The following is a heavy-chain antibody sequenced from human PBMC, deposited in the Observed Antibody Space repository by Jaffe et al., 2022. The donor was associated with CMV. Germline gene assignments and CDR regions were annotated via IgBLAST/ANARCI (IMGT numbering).Heavy chain of an antibody. CDR3: ASLSRRNYYDSSGYYYFGDDAFDI. J-gene: IGHJ3*02. Sequence: QLQLQESGPGLVKPSETLSLTCTVSGGSISSSSYYWGWIRQPPGKGLEWIGSIYYSGSTYYNPSLKSRVTISVDTSKNQFSLKLSSVTAADTAVYYCASLSRRNYYDSSGYYYFGDDAFDIWGQGTMVTVSS. V-gene: IGHV4-39*01. CDR2: IYYSGST. D-gene: IGHD3-22*01. CDR1: GGSISSSSYY.